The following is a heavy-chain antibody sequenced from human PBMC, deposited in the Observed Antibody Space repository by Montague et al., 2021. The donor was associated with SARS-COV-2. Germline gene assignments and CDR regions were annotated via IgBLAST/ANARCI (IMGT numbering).Heavy chain of an antibody. CDR2: INHSGST. V-gene: IGHV4-34*01. Sequence: SETLSLTCAVYGGSFSGYYWSWVRQAPGKGLGWIGEINHSGSTHYNPSLKSRVSMSVDTSKNQFSLKMSSVTAADTAVYYCARGAPGYWGQGTLVTVSS. J-gene: IGHJ4*02. CDR3: ARGAPGY. D-gene: IGHD1-1*01. CDR1: GGSFSGYY.